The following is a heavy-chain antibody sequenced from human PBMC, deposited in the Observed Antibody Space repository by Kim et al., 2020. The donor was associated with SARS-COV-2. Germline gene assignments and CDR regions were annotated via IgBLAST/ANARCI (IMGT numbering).Heavy chain of an antibody. V-gene: IGHV3-11*01. CDR1: GFTFSDYY. CDR3: ARDRRNKLYGDYADPFDI. Sequence: GGSLRLSCAASGFTFSDYYMSWIRQAPGKGLEWVSYISSSGSTIYYADSVKGRFTISRDNAKNSLYLQMNSLRAEDTAVYYCARDRRNKLYGDYADPFDIWGQGTMVTVSS. D-gene: IGHD4-17*01. CDR2: ISSSGSTI. J-gene: IGHJ3*02.